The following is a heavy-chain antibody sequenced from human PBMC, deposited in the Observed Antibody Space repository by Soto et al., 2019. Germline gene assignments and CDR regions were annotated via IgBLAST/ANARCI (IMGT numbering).Heavy chain of an antibody. CDR1: GGSMSSDSFH. Sequence: QVQLQESGPGLVKPSQTLSLTCTVSGGSMSSDSFHWNWIRQLPGEGLEWIGYIYHTGNTYYNPSLKSRVTMSVDTSKNQYSLILSSVTAADTAVYSCARAEVKRGRTYCSSNSSVYYFDSWGQGTLVTVSS. J-gene: IGHJ4*02. D-gene: IGHD2-2*01. V-gene: IGHV4-31*03. CDR2: IYHTGNT. CDR3: ARAEVKRGRTYCSSNSSVYYFDS.